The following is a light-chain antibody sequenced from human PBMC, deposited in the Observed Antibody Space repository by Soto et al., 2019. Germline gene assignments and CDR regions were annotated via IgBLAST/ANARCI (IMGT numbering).Light chain of an antibody. V-gene: IGKV1-27*01. Sequence: DIQMTQSPSSLSASVGDRVTITCRASQDISNSLAWYQQKPGKVPKVLIYATSILQSGVPARFSGSGSGTDFPLTISSLPPEDVATYYCQNYNSAPLTFGGGTKVEL. CDR2: ATS. CDR3: QNYNSAPLT. J-gene: IGKJ4*01. CDR1: QDISNS.